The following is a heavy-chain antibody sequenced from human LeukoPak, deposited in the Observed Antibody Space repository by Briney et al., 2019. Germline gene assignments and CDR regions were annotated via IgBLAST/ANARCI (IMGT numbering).Heavy chain of an antibody. J-gene: IGHJ3*02. D-gene: IGHD3-10*01. CDR2: ISGRSSSR. V-gene: IGHV3-23*01. CDR3: ARTSPMVRGPPPIDAFDI. Sequence: PGGSLRLSCAATGFTFSSYAMTWVRQTPEKGVEWVSAISGRSSSRYFADSVRGRFTISRDNSNNTLHLQMSSLRAEDTAVYFCARTSPMVRGPPPIDAFDIWGRGTLVTVSS. CDR1: GFTFSSYA.